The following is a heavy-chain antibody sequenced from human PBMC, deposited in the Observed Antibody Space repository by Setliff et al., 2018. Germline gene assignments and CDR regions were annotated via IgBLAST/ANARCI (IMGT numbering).Heavy chain of an antibody. Sequence: PSETLSLTCAVYGESFSGYFWSWIRQTPEKGLEWIGEINHSGGTNYNPSLKSRVTISVDTSKNQFSLKLSSVAAADTAVYYCARFLNPRDGYQNSPGFDFWGQGTLVTVSS. D-gene: IGHD5-12*01. CDR3: ARFLNPRDGYQNSPGFDF. V-gene: IGHV4-34*01. J-gene: IGHJ4*02. CDR1: GESFSGYF. CDR2: INHSGGT.